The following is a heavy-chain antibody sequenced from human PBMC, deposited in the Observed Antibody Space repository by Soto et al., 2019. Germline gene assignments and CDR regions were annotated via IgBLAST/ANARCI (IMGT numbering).Heavy chain of an antibody. Sequence: EVLLVESGGGLVQPGGSLRLSCTVSGFSVSPHYVNWVRQAPGKGLEWVSVIYSGTTTNYGDSVKGRFTISRDNSKNTLYLQMDSLRAEDTAVYYCARSSGWNRFDYWGQGTLVTVSS. V-gene: IGHV3-66*01. CDR2: IYSGTTT. CDR1: GFSVSPHY. CDR3: ARSSGWNRFDY. J-gene: IGHJ4*02. D-gene: IGHD6-19*01.